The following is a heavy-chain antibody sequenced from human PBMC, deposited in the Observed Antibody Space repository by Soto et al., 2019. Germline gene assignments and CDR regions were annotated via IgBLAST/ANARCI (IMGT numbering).Heavy chain of an antibody. V-gene: IGHV4-34*01. CDR1: GGSFSGYY. CDR2: INHSGST. D-gene: IGHD5-12*01. J-gene: IGHJ5*02. Sequence: PSETLSLTCAVYGGSFSGYYWSWIRQPPGKGLEWIGEINHSGSTNYNPSLKSRVTISVDTSKNQFSLKLSSVTAADTAVYYCASRRKVATIYWFDPWGQGTLVTVSS. CDR3: ASRRKVATIYWFDP.